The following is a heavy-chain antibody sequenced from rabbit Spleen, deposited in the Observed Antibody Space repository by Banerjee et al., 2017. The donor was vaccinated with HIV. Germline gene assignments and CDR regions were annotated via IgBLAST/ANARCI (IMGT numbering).Heavy chain of an antibody. Sequence: QSLVESGGDLVKPGASQTLTCTASGFSFSSTYYMCWVRQAPGKGLEWIACIASGSSGYTYSATWATGRFTISKTSSTTVTLQMTSLTAADTATYFCARDTGTSFSSYGMDLWGQGTLVTVS. D-gene: IGHD7-1*01. CDR3: ARDTGTSFSSYGMDL. V-gene: IGHV1S40*01. CDR2: IASGSSGYT. CDR1: GFSFSSTYY. J-gene: IGHJ3*01.